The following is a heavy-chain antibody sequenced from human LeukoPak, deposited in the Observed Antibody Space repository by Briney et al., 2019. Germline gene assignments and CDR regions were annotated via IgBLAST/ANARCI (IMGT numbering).Heavy chain of an antibody. Sequence: ASVKVSCKASGYTFTRYYMHWVRQAPGQELEWMGWINPNSGGTNYAQKFQGRVTMTRDTSISTAYMELSRLRSEDTAVYYCARGSCYSSPFDYWGRGTLVTVSS. CDR3: ARGSCYSSPFDY. CDR1: GYTFTRYY. D-gene: IGHD6-13*01. J-gene: IGHJ4*02. CDR2: INPNSGGT. V-gene: IGHV1-2*02.